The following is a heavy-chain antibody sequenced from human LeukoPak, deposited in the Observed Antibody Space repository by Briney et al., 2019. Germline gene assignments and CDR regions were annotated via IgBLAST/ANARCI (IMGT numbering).Heavy chain of an antibody. J-gene: IGHJ4*02. Sequence: GGSLRLSCTASGFTFGDYAMSWFRQAPGKGLEWVGFIRSKAYGGTTEYAASVKGRFTISRDDSKSIAYLQMNSLKTEDTAVYYCTRDPGPYYYDSSGYYDSFDNWGQGTLVTVSS. D-gene: IGHD3-22*01. CDR1: GFTFGDYA. V-gene: IGHV3-49*03. CDR2: IRSKAYGGTT. CDR3: TRDPGPYYYDSSGYYDSFDN.